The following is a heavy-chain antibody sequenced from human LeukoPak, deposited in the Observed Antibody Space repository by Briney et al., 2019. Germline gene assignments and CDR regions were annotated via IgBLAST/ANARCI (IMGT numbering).Heavy chain of an antibody. Sequence: GGSLRLSCAASGFTVSSNYMSWVRQAPGKGLEWVSVIYSGGSTYYADSVKGRFTISRDNSRNTLYLQMNSLRAEDTAVYYCARADDFWSGYYFDYWGQGTLVTVSS. V-gene: IGHV3-66*01. CDR1: GFTVSSNY. D-gene: IGHD3-3*01. CDR3: ARADDFWSGYYFDY. J-gene: IGHJ4*02. CDR2: IYSGGST.